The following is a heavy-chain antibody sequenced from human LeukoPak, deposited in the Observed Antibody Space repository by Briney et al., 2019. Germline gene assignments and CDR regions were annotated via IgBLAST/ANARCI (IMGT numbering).Heavy chain of an antibody. V-gene: IGHV4-59*01. CDR2: IHYTGST. Sequence: SETLSLTCTVSGGSINSYYWSWIRQPPGKGLECIGYIHYTGSTNYNPSLKSRVNISVDTSKNQFSLKLSSVTAADTAIYYCARGGYYGSGNDFRFDPWGQGTLVTVSS. CDR3: ARGGYYGSGNDFRFDP. CDR1: GGSINSYY. D-gene: IGHD3-10*01. J-gene: IGHJ5*02.